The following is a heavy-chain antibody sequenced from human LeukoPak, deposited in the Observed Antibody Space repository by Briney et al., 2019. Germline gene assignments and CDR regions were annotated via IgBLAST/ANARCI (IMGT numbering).Heavy chain of an antibody. CDR1: GFTFSRYG. CDR3: VGVRFLEWLGDAFDI. D-gene: IGHD3-3*01. CDR2: ISPDGSNK. J-gene: IGHJ3*02. V-gene: IGHV3-30*03. Sequence: GRSLRLSCAASGFTFSRYGMHWVRQAPGKGLEWVAVISPDGSNKDYEDSVKGRFTISRDNSKNTLYLQMNSLRAEDTAVYYCVGVRFLEWLGDAFDIWGQGTMVTVSS.